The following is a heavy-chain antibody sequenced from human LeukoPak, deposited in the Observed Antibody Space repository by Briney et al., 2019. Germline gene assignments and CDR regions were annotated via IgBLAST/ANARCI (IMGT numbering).Heavy chain of an antibody. CDR1: GFTFSSYW. Sequence: GGSLRLSCAASGFTFSSYWMSWVRQAPGKGLEWVANLNQDGSEKYYVDSVKGRFTISRDNAKNSLYLQMNSLRAEDTAVYYCARGQVTRVTRLAAFDIWGQGTMVTVSS. CDR3: ARGQVTRVTRLAAFDI. CDR2: LNQDGSEK. V-gene: IGHV3-7*04. J-gene: IGHJ3*02. D-gene: IGHD4-17*01.